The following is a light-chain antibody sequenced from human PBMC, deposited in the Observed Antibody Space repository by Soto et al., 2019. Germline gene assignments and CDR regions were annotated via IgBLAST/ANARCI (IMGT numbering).Light chain of an antibody. V-gene: IGKV3-20*01. J-gene: IGKJ1*01. Sequence: ILLAQSPGTLSLSPGERATLSCKASQSVSSSYLAWYQQKPGQAPRPLIYGASSRATGIPDRFSGSGSGTDFTLTISRLEPEDFAVYYCQQYGRSPWTFGQGTKV. CDR3: QQYGRSPWT. CDR2: GAS. CDR1: QSVSSSY.